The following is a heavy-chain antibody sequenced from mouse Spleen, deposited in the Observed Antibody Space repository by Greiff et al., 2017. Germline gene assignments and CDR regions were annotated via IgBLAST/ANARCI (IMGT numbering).Heavy chain of an antibody. Sequence: VQLQQSGAELVRPGASVTLSCKASGYTFTDYEMHWVKQTPVHGLEWIGAIDPETGGTAFNQKFKGKAILTADKSSSTAYMELRSLTSEDSAVYYCTRWGSGYGENYWGQGTTLTVSS. D-gene: IGHD3-2*02. V-gene: IGHV1-15*01. CDR1: GYTFTDYE. CDR2: IDPETGGT. J-gene: IGHJ2*01. CDR3: TRWGSGYGENY.